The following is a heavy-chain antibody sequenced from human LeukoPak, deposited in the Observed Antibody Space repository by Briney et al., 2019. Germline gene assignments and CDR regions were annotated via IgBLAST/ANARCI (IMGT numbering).Heavy chain of an antibody. CDR1: GFTFDDYG. Sequence: GGSLRLSCAASGFTFDDYGMSWVRQAPGKELEWVSGINWNGGSTGYADSVKGRFTISRDNAKNSLYLQMNSLRAEDTALYYCARDSAQAAASVAFDIWGQGTMVTVSS. V-gene: IGHV3-20*04. D-gene: IGHD3-10*01. CDR3: ARDSAQAAASVAFDI. CDR2: INWNGGST. J-gene: IGHJ3*02.